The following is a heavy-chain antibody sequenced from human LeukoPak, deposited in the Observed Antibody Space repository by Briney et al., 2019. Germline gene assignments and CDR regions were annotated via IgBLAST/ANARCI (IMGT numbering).Heavy chain of an antibody. J-gene: IGHJ4*02. CDR1: GYTFTGYY. D-gene: IGHD6-13*01. V-gene: IGHV1-2*02. CDR3: ARTALYSSSWHNDY. CDR2: INPNSGGT. Sequence: ASVKVSCKASGYTFTGYYMHWVRQAPGQGLEWMGWINPNSGGTNYAQKFQGRVTMTSDTSISTAYMELSRLRSDDTAVYYCARTALYSSSWHNDYWGQGTLVTVSS.